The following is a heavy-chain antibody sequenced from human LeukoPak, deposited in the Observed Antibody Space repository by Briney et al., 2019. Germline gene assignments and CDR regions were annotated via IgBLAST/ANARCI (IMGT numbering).Heavy chain of an antibody. J-gene: IGHJ4*02. Sequence: PGRSLRLSCAAPGFTFSNYAMSWVRQAPGKGLEWVSTISGGSGKTYYTDSVKGRFTISRDHSENTLYLQMNSLRAEDTAVYHCAKHGRGNNSRDYFDYWGQGTLVTVSS. CDR2: ISGGSGKT. CDR3: AKHGRGNNSRDYFDY. V-gene: IGHV3-23*01. CDR1: GFTFSNYA. D-gene: IGHD5-12*01.